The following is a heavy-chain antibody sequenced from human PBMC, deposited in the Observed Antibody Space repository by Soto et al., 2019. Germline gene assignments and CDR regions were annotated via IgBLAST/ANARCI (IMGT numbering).Heavy chain of an antibody. CDR2: INPSGGST. CDR1: GYTFTSYY. V-gene: IGHV1-46*01. D-gene: IGHD3-10*01. Sequence: ASVKVSCKASGYTFTSYYMHWVRQAPGQGLEWMGIINPSGGSTSYAQKFQGRVTMTRDTSTSTVYMELSSLRSEDTAVYYCAREGNYYGSGSYYTLPGYSYGMDVWGQGTTVTVSS. CDR3: AREGNYYGSGSYYTLPGYSYGMDV. J-gene: IGHJ6*02.